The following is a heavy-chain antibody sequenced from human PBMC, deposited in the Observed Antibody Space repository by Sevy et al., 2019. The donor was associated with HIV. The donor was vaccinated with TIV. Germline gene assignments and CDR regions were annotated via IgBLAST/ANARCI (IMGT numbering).Heavy chain of an antibody. CDR2: IYYSGST. D-gene: IGHD3-22*01. CDR1: GGSISNYY. J-gene: IGHJ3*02. CDR3: ARMGYDSSGYYNAFDI. V-gene: IGHV4-59*01. Sequence: SETLSLTCTVSGGSISNYYWNWIRLPPDKGLEWIGYIYYSGSTNNNPSLKSRVTMSVDTSRNQFSLKLRSMTAADTAVYYCARMGYDSSGYYNAFDIWGQGTMVTVSS.